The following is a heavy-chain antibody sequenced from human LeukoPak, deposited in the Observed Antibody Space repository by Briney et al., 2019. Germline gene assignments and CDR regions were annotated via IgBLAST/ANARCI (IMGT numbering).Heavy chain of an antibody. V-gene: IGHV4-39*07. D-gene: IGHD6-6*01. Sequence: SETLSLTCTVSGVSISSDDYLWGWIRQSPGKGLKWIASVSYSGTVYYNPSLESRVTISLDTSKKQFSLTMNSVTAADTAMYYCARRGAARQDAFDIWGQGTMVTVSS. CDR3: ARRGAARQDAFDI. CDR2: VSYSGTV. J-gene: IGHJ3*02. CDR1: GVSISSDDYL.